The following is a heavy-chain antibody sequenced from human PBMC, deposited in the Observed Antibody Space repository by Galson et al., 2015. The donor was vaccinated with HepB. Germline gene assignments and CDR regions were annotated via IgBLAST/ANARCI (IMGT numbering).Heavy chain of an antibody. D-gene: IGHD2-15*01. J-gene: IGHJ6*02. CDR1: GFTFSSYS. Sequence: SLRLSCAASGFTFSSYSMNWVRQAPGKGLEWVSSISSSSSYIYYADSVKGRFTISRDNAKNSLYLQMNSLRAEDTAVYYCARGGDCSGGSCGYYYYGMDVWGQGTTVTVSS. CDR3: ARGGDCSGGSCGYYYYGMDV. V-gene: IGHV3-21*01. CDR2: ISSSSSYI.